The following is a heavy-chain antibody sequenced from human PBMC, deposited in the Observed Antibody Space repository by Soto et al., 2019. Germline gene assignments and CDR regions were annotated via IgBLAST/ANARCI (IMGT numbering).Heavy chain of an antibody. CDR2: INPSGGST. D-gene: IGHD2-15*01. V-gene: IGHV1-46*01. J-gene: IGHJ3*02. Sequence: GASVNVSSKASGYTSTGNYMHWVRQAPGQRLEWIGIINPSGGSTSYAQKFQGRVTMTRDTSTSTVYMELSSLRSEDTAVYYCASTPLGYCSGGSCYSGAFDIWGEGTMVTVSS. CDR3: ASTPLGYCSGGSCYSGAFDI. CDR1: GYTSTGNY.